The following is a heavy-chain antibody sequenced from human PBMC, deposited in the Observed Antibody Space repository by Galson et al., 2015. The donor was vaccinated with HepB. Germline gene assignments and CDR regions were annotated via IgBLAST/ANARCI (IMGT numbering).Heavy chain of an antibody. D-gene: IGHD2/OR15-2a*01. V-gene: IGHV3-23*01. CDR1: GFTFNNCA. Sequence: SLRLSCAASGFTFNNCAMSWVRQAPEKGLEWVSGISYNGENTFYADSVKGRFTISRDNSKNTLYLQMNSLRAEDTAIYYCAKAPISGADYFDYWGQGTLVTFSS. CDR2: ISYNGENT. CDR3: AKAPISGADYFDY. J-gene: IGHJ4*02.